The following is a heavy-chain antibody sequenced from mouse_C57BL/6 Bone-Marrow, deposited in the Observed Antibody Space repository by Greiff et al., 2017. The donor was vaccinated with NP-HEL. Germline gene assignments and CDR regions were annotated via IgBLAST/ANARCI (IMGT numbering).Heavy chain of an antibody. V-gene: IGHV5-17*01. J-gene: IGHJ4*01. CDR1: GFTFSDYG. CDR3: ARWVLSGAMDY. D-gene: IGHD1-3*01. CDR2: ISSGSSTI. Sequence: DVMLVESGGGLVKPGGSLKLSCAASGFTFSDYGMHWVRQAPEKGLEWVAYISSGSSTIYYADTVKGRFTISRDNAKNTLFLQMTSLRSEDTAMYYCARWVLSGAMDYWGQGTSVTVSS.